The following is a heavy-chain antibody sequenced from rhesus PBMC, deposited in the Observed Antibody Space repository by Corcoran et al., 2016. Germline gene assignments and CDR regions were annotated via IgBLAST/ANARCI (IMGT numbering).Heavy chain of an antibody. J-gene: IGHJ6*01. D-gene: IGHD5-42*01. V-gene: IGHV4-165*01. CDR2: ISGSSGST. CDR1: GGSFSGYS. Sequence: QVQLQESGPGLVKPSETLSLPCAVSGGSFSGYSWGWLRQPPGKGLVWIGYISGSSGSTDYNPSLKSRVTIATDTSKNQFSLKLSSVTAADTAVYYCARVGIDYGLDSWGQGVVVTVSS. CDR3: ARVGIDYGLDS.